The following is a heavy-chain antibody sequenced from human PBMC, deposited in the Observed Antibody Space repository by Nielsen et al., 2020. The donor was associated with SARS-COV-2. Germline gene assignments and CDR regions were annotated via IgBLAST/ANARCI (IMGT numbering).Heavy chain of an antibody. CDR3: TLLQEHL. CDR1: AFRFDDYA. J-gene: IGHJ6*01. V-gene: IGHV3-9*01. CDR2: ISWNSGSI. Sequence: SLKISCAASAFRFDDYAMHWVRQAPGKGLEWVSGISWNSGSIGYADSVKGRFTISRDNAKNSLYLQMNSLHQGPIGLPPGTLLQEHLWG.